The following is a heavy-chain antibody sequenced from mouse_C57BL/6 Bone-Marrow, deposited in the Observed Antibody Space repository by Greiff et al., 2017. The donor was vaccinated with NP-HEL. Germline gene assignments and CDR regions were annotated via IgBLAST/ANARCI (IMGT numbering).Heavy chain of an antibody. J-gene: IGHJ3*01. CDR3: ARFFAWFAY. CDR1: GYTFTSYG. CDR2: IYPRSGNT. V-gene: IGHV1-81*01. Sequence: QVQLQQSGAELARPGASVKLSCKASGYTFTSYGISWVKQRTGQGLEWIGEIYPRSGNTYYNEKFKGKATLTADKSSSTAYMELRSLTSEDSAVYFCARFFAWFAYWGQGTLVTVS.